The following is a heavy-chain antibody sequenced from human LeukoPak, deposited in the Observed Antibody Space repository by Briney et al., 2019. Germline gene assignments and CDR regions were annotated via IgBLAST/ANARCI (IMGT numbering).Heavy chain of an antibody. V-gene: IGHV3-49*04. CDR1: GITPSGVGFGDYG. J-gene: IGHJ4*02. D-gene: IGHD7-27*01. CDR2: IRRRADGGTT. Sequence: GGSLGLSCTASGITPSGVGFGDYGLSWVRQAPGKGLEWVGFIRRRADGGTTDYAASVKGRFSISRHESESITYLQMTSLQIEDTAVYYCKSGASWGQGTLVTVSS. CDR3: KSGAS.